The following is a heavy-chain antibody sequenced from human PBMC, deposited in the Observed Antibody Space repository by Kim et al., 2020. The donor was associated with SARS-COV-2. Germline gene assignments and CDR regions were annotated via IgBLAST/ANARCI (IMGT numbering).Heavy chain of an antibody. CDR3: ATDLRGYSNTWPLGG. CDR1: GFTFSSYG. CDR2: ISNRGDST. Sequence: GGSLRLSCAASGFTFSSYGMSWVRQAPGKGLEWVSIISNRGDSTSYADSVKGRFTISRDNAKNTMYLQMTSLRAEDTAAYYCATDLRGYSNTWPLGGWGQGTLVTVSS. V-gene: IGHV3-23*01. J-gene: IGHJ4*02. D-gene: IGHD6-13*01.